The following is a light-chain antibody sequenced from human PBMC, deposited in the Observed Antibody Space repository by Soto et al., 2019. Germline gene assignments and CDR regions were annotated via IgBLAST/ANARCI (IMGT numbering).Light chain of an antibody. CDR1: QSINIW. CDR2: KAS. Sequence: DIQMTQSPSTLSASVGDRVTITCRASQSINIWLAWYQQKPGKAPKLLIYKASSLESGVPSRFSGSGSGTEFTLTISSLQPDDFATYYCQQYNNYSWTFRRGTKVEIK. CDR3: QQYNNYSWT. V-gene: IGKV1-5*03. J-gene: IGKJ1*01.